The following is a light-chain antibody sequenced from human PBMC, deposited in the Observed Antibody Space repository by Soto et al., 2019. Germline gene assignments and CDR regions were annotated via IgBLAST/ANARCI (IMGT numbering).Light chain of an antibody. CDR2: SNS. Sequence: QAVVTQPPSASGTPGQRVTISCSGSSSNIGSNTVSWYQQLPGTAPKLLIYSNSQRPSGVPDQFSASKSGTSASLAISGLQSGDEADYYCAAWDDSLSGVVFGGGTKLTVL. J-gene: IGLJ2*01. CDR3: AAWDDSLSGVV. V-gene: IGLV1-44*01. CDR1: SSNIGSNT.